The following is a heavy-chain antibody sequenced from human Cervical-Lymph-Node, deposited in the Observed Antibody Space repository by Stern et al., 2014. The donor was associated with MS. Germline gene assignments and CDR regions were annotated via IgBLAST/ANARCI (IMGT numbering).Heavy chain of an antibody. Sequence: QVQLVESGPGLVKPSETLSLTCTVSGDSISSSSYLWGWIRQPPGKGLEWIGHIYYSGTTYYNASLKSRVTISVDTSKNHFSLRLSSVTAADTAEYYCVGEIVLLVDGARTHFGSRLWGQGTTVTVSS. CDR3: VGEIVLLVDGARTHFGSRL. CDR2: IYYSGTT. D-gene: IGHD2-8*01. V-gene: IGHV4-39*02. CDR1: GDSISSSSYL. J-gene: IGHJ3*01.